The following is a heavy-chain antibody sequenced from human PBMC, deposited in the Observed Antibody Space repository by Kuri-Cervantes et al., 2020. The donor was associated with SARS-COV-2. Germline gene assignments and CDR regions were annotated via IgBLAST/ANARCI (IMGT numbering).Heavy chain of an antibody. CDR1: GFTFSNYW. V-gene: IGHV3-74*01. CDR2: TNTDASST. Sequence: ESLKISCAASGFTFSNYWMHWVRQAPGKGLVWVSRTNTDASSTSYADSVKGRFTISRDNAKNTLYLQMNSLRAEDTAVYYCARAFLRGGSDYWGQGTLVTVSS. D-gene: IGHD1-26*01. J-gene: IGHJ4*02. CDR3: ARAFLRGGSDY.